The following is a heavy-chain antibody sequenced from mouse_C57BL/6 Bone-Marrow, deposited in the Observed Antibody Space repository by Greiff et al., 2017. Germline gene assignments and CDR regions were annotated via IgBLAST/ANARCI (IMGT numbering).Heavy chain of an antibody. CDR3: VLTGTGDYFDY. J-gene: IGHJ2*01. CDR1: GYTFTDYY. D-gene: IGHD4-1*01. CDR2: INPYNGGT. Sequence: EVQLQQSGPVLVKPGASVKMSCKASGYTFTDYYMNWVKQSHGKSLEWIGVINPYNGGTSYNQKFKGKATLTVDKSSSTAYMELNSLTSEDSAVYYCVLTGTGDYFDYWGQGTTLTVSS. V-gene: IGHV1-19*01.